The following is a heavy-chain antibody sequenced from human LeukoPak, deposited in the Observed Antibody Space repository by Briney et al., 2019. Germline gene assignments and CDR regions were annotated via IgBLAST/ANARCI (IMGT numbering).Heavy chain of an antibody. CDR3: VVVAATLHYFDY. V-gene: IGHV1-18*01. J-gene: IGHJ4*02. CDR1: GYTFTSYG. Sequence: ASVKVSCKASGYTFTSYGISWVRQAPGQGLEWMGWISAYNGNTNYAQKLQGRVTMTTDTSTSTAYMELGSLRSDDTAVYYCVVVAATLHYFDYWGQGTLVTVSS. D-gene: IGHD2-15*01. CDR2: ISAYNGNT.